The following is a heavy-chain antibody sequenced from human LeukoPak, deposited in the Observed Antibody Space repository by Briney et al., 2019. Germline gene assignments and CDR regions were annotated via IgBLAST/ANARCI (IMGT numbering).Heavy chain of an antibody. J-gene: IGHJ4*02. Sequence: PSETLSLTCAVYGGSFSGYYWSWIRQPPGEGLEWIGEINHSGSTNYNPSLKSRVTISVDTSKNQFSLKLSSVTAADTAVYYCARHPSLWFGIDYWGQGTLVTVSS. D-gene: IGHD3-10*01. CDR1: GGSFSGYY. CDR2: INHSGST. CDR3: ARHPSLWFGIDY. V-gene: IGHV4-34*01.